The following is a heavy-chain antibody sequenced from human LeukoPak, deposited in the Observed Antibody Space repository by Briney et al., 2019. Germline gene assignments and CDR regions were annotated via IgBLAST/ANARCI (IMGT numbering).Heavy chain of an antibody. CDR3: ERDKYYGSGSYGKYNWFDP. CDR1: GGSISSHY. V-gene: IGHV4-4*07. J-gene: IGHJ5*02. Sequence: SETLSLTCTVSGGSISSHYWSWIRQPAGKGLEWIGHVYTFGITNYNPSLKSRGTMSLDTSKKQFSLILSSVTAADTAVYYCERDKYYGSGSYGKYNWFDPWGQGTLVTVSS. D-gene: IGHD3-10*01. CDR2: VYTFGIT.